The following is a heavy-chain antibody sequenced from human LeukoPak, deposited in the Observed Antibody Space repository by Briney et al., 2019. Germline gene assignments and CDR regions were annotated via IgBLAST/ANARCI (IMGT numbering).Heavy chain of an antibody. D-gene: IGHD1-26*01. V-gene: IGHV1-69*13. CDR2: IIPIFGTA. CDR3: ARAEWELLLAIDY. CDR1: GGTFSSYA. Sequence: ASVKVSCKASGGTFSSYAISWARQAPGQGLEWMGGIIPIFGTANYAQKFQGRVTITADESTSTAYMELSSLRSEDTAVYYCARAEWELLLAIDYWGQGTLVTVSS. J-gene: IGHJ4*02.